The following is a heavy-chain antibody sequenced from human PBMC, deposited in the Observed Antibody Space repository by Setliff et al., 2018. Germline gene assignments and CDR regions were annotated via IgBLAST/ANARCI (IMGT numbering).Heavy chain of an antibody. CDR1: GGSISSMSYY. J-gene: IGHJ4*02. Sequence: SETLSLTCTVSGGSISSMSYYWGWVRQPPGKGLEWIGSIYHSGSSYYNPSLRSRVTISVDTSKNQFSLILRSVTAADTAVYYCRFWSGYYKNDYWGRGTLVTVSS. D-gene: IGHD3-3*01. V-gene: IGHV4-39*07. CDR2: IYHSGSS. CDR3: RFWSGYYKNDY.